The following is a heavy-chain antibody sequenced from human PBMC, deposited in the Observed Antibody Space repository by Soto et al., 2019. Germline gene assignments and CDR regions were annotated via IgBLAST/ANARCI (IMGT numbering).Heavy chain of an antibody. Sequence: EVQLVESGGGLVKPGGSLRLSCAASGFTFSSYNMNWVRQAPGKGLEWVSSITSSSSYIYYADSVKGRFTLSRDNAKNALSPQMNSLRAEDTAVYYGARVSDSGAYARARRFDPWGQGTLGTVSS. J-gene: IGHJ5*02. V-gene: IGHV3-21*01. D-gene: IGHD4-17*01. CDR3: ARVSDSGAYARARRFDP. CDR1: GFTFSSYN. CDR2: ITSSSSYI.